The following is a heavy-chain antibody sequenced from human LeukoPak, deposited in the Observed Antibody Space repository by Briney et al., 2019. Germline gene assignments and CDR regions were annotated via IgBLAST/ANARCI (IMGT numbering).Heavy chain of an antibody. CDR2: IYPGDPDT. CDR3: ARLYYGSGSLYYFDY. V-gene: IGHV5-51*01. CDR1: GYSFTSYW. J-gene: IGHJ4*02. D-gene: IGHD3-10*01. Sequence: GESLKISCKGSGYSFTSYWIGWVRQMPGKGLEWMGIIYPGDPDTRYGPSFQGQVTISADKSISTAYLQWSSLKASDTAMYYCARLYYGSGSLYYFDYWGQGTLVTVSS.